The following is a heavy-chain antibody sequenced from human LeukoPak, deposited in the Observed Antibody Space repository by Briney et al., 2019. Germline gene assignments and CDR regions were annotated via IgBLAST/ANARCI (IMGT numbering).Heavy chain of an antibody. J-gene: IGHJ5*02. V-gene: IGHV4-59*12. CDR1: GGSITNYY. Sequence: SETLSLTCTVSGGSITNYYWSWIRQPPGKGLEWIGYIHYSGSTKYKSSLKSRVTISVDTSKNQFSLKLSSVTAANMAVYYCARGRGEGRGIAMIRGVRAPSYNWFDPWGHGTLVTVSS. D-gene: IGHD3-10*01. CDR3: ARGRGEGRGIAMIRGVRAPSYNWFDP. CDR2: IHYSGST.